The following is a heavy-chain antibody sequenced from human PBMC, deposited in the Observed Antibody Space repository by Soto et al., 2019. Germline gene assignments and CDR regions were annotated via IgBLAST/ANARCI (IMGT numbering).Heavy chain of an antibody. J-gene: IGHJ2*01. CDR1: GFSLSTIGVG. V-gene: IGHV2-5*02. CDR3: ARRGVGYFDL. D-gene: IGHD3-16*01. CDR2: IYWDDDK. Sequence: QITLKESGPTLVKPTQTLTLTCTFSGFSLSTIGVGVGWIRQPPGKALEWLAVIYWDDDKRYSPSLKSRLTISRDTAKDQVVLTVTNMDPVDTATYYCARRGVGYFDLWGRGTLVTVSS.